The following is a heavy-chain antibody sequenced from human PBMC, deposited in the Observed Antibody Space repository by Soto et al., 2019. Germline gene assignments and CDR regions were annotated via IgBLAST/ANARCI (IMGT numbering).Heavy chain of an antibody. CDR3: AREAAADPSFYYHYMDV. CDR1: GYTFSNYN. Sequence: QEQLVQSGAEVKKPGAPVKVSCKASGYTFSNYNINWVRQASRQGLEGMGWLNPDSGNKGYAEKFQGRVTMTSNSSISTAYMELSGLRSEDTAVYYCAREAAADPSFYYHYMDVWGKGTTVTVSS. D-gene: IGHD3-10*01. V-gene: IGHV1-8*01. J-gene: IGHJ6*03. CDR2: LNPDSGNK.